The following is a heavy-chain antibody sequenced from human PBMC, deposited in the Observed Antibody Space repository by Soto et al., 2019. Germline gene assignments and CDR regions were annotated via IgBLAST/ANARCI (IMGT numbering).Heavy chain of an antibody. CDR2: INRSGVS. Sequence: QVQLQQWGAGLSKPSETLSLTCVVYGGSFSDYNWNWIRQPPGKGLEWIGEINRSGVSSHNPSLKRRVTLSLDTSKNHFSLILTSVTAADTAVYYCARGAINYDLWSGPINGAMDVWGQGTTVTVSS. CDR1: GGSFSDYN. J-gene: IGHJ6*02. D-gene: IGHD3-3*01. CDR3: ARGAINYDLWSGPINGAMDV. V-gene: IGHV4-34*01.